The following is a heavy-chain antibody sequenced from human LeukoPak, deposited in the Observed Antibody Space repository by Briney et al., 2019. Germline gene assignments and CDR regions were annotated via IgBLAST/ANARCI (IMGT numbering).Heavy chain of an antibody. D-gene: IGHD2/OR15-2a*01. CDR2: INAGNGNT. V-gene: IGHV1-3*03. J-gene: IGHJ4*02. CDR3: AKEVYGRINYFDY. Sequence: ASVKVSCKASGYTLTSYAMHWVRQAPGQRLEWMGWINAGNGNTKYSQEFQGRVTITRDTSASTAYMELSSLRAEDTAVYYCAKEVYGRINYFDYWGQGTLVTVSS. CDR1: GYTLTSYA.